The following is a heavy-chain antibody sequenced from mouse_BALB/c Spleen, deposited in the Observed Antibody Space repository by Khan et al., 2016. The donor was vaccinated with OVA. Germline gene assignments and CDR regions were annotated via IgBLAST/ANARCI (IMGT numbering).Heavy chain of an antibody. Sequence: EVQLQESGPGLVKPSQTVSLTCTVTAISITSGNYRWSWIRQFPGNKLEWIGNIYYSGTVTYNPSLTSRTTITRDTSKNQFFLEMNSLTAEDTATYYGARDYGSRYWYVDVWGAGTTVTVSS. D-gene: IGHD1-1*01. J-gene: IGHJ1*01. V-gene: IGHV3-5*02. CDR3: ARDYGSRYWYVDV. CDR1: AISITSGNYR. CDR2: IYYSGTV.